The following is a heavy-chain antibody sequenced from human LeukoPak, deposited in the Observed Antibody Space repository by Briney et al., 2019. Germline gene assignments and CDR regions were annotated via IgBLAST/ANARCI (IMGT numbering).Heavy chain of an antibody. Sequence: SGGSLRLSCAASGFIVSSKYMSWIRQPPGKGLEWIGEINHSGSTNYNPSLKSRVTISVDTSKNQFSLKLSSVTAADTAVYYCARRRGAYYDSSALVRWGQGTLVTVSS. D-gene: IGHD3-22*01. CDR2: INHSGST. V-gene: IGHV4-34*01. CDR3: ARRRGAYYDSSALVR. CDR1: GFIVSSKY. J-gene: IGHJ4*02.